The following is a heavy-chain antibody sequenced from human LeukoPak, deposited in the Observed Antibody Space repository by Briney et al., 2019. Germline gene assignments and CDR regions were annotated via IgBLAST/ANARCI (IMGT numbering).Heavy chain of an antibody. V-gene: IGHV4-39*01. Sequence: SETLSLTCTVSGGSISSSSYYWGWIRQPPGKGLEWIGSIYYSGTTYYNPSLKSRVTISVDTSKNQFSLKLSSVTAADTAVYYCASHYSSSWYAFDICGQGTMVTVSS. J-gene: IGHJ3*02. CDR2: IYYSGTT. CDR1: GGSISSSSYY. D-gene: IGHD6-13*01. CDR3: ASHYSSSWYAFDI.